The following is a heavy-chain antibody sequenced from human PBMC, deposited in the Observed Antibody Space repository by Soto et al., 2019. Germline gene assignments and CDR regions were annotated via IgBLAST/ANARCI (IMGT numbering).Heavy chain of an antibody. CDR2: ISYDGSNK. CDR3: ARGATRDY. CDR1: GFTFSSYA. V-gene: IGHV3-30-3*01. Sequence: QMQLVESGGGVVQPGRSLRLSCAASGFTFSSYAMHWVRQAPGKGLEWVAVISYDGSNKYYADSVKGRFTISRDNSKNTLYLQMNSLRAEDTAVYYCARGATRDYWGQGTLVTVSS. J-gene: IGHJ4*02. D-gene: IGHD2-15*01.